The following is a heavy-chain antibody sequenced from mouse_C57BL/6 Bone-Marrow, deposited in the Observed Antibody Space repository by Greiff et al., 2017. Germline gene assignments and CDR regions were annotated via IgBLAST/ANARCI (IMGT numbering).Heavy chain of an antibody. CDR3: ARSGSNYEGDDY. V-gene: IGHV1-53*01. Sequence: VQLQQSGTELVKPGASVKLSCKASGYTFTSYWMHWVKQRPGQGLEWIGNINPSNGGTNYNEKFKSKATLTVDKSSSPAYMQLSSLTSEDSAVYYCARSGSNYEGDDYWGQGTTLTVSS. CDR2: INPSNGGT. D-gene: IGHD2-5*01. J-gene: IGHJ2*01. CDR1: GYTFTSYW.